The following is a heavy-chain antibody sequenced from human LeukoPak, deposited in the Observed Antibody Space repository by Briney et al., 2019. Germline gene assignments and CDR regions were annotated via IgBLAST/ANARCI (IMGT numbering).Heavy chain of an antibody. J-gene: IGHJ4*02. CDR3: VRGHDSFDY. CDR1: GFTFSDHY. V-gene: IGHV3-72*01. CDR2: SRNKDHRYST. D-gene: IGHD3-3*01. Sequence: PAGSLRLSCAVSGFTFSDHYMDWVRQAPGKGLEWVGRSRNKDHRYSTEYAASVKGRFTISRDESKNSLYLQMNSLKIEDTAIYYCVRGHDSFDYWGQGTLVTVSS.